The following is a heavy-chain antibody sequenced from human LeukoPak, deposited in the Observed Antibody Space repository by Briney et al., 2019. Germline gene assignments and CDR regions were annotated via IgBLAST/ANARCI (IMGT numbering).Heavy chain of an antibody. CDR1: GGTFSTSA. D-gene: IGHD2-21*01. J-gene: IGHJ3*01. Sequence: ASVKVSCKASGGTFSTSAMSWVRQAPGQGLEWMGSIYPIFKTVNYAGNFQGRVTITADESTSIVYMDLSSLRSEDTAMYYCARVYLAVAFDVWGQGTLVTVSS. CDR2: IYPIFKTV. V-gene: IGHV1-69*15. CDR3: ARVYLAVAFDV.